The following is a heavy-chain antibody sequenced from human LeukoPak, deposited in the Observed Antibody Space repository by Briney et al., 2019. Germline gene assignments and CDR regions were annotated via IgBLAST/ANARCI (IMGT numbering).Heavy chain of an antibody. J-gene: IGHJ6*04. CDR3: AELGITMIGGV. V-gene: IGHV3-30*02. Sequence: GGSLRLSCAASGFTFSSYGMHWVRQAPGKGLEWVAFIRYDGSSKYYADSVKGRFTISRDNAKNPLYLQMNSLRAEDTAVYYCAELGITMIGGVWGKGTTVTISS. CDR1: GFTFSSYG. D-gene: IGHD3-10*02. CDR2: IRYDGSSK.